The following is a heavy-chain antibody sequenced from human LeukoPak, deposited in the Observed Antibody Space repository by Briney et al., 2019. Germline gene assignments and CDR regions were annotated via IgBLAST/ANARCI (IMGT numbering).Heavy chain of an antibody. Sequence: GGSLRLSCAASGFTFTNFAMSWVRQAPGKGLEWVSVISGTGAFTYYADSVKGRFTISRDNAKNSLYLQMNSLRAEDTAVYYCASDRDYYDSSGYLFDYWGQGTLVTVSS. D-gene: IGHD3-22*01. CDR1: GFTFTNFA. J-gene: IGHJ4*02. CDR2: ISGTGAFT. CDR3: ASDRDYYDSSGYLFDY. V-gene: IGHV3-23*01.